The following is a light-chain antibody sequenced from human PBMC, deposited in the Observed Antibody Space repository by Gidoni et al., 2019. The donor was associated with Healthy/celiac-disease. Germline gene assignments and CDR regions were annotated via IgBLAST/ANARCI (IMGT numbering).Light chain of an antibody. CDR3: QQYYSTPRT. CDR1: QSVLYSSNNKNY. V-gene: IGKV4-1*01. CDR2: WAS. Sequence: DIVMTQSPDSRAASLGERATINCKSSQSVLYSSNNKNYLAWYQQKPGQPPKLLIYWASTRESGVPDRFSGSGSGTDFTLTISSLQAEDVAVYYCQQYYSTPRTFGQGTKLEIK. J-gene: IGKJ2*01.